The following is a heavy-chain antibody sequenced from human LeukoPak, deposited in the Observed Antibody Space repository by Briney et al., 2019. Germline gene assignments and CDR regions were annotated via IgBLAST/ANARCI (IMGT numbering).Heavy chain of an antibody. Sequence: ASVRVSCKASGYTFTNYGITWVRQAAGQGLELMGWISAYNGDTKYAQKVQGRLTMTTDASTSTAYMELRSLTSDDTAVYYCARDFSNTSGFKVVVDFWGQGTLVTVSS. V-gene: IGHV1-18*01. CDR3: ARDFSNTSGFKVVVDF. J-gene: IGHJ4*02. D-gene: IGHD1-26*01. CDR1: GYTFTNYG. CDR2: ISAYNGDT.